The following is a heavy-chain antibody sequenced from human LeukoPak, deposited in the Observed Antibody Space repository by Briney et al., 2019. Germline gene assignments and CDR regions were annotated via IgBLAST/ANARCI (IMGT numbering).Heavy chain of an antibody. CDR3: ARGDYYDSNATPDY. V-gene: IGHV3-21*01. Sequence: KAGGSLTLSCAASGFTFNSYSMIWLRQARGKGVEGVSSISSSSSYIDYADSVQGRFTISRDNAKNSLSLQMNSLRAEDTAVYSWARGDYYDSNATPDYWGQGTLVTVSS. CDR2: ISSSSSYI. D-gene: IGHD3-22*01. J-gene: IGHJ4*02. CDR1: GFTFNSYS.